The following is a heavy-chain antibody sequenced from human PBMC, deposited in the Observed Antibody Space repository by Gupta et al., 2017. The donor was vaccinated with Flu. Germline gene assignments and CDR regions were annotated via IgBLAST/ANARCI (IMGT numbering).Heavy chain of an antibody. D-gene: IGHD3-10*02. CDR3: ARHVPDVDYLDD. CDR2: VSHSGST. CDR1: GGSIVSDSQY. J-gene: IGHJ4*02. V-gene: IGHV4-39*01. Sequence: QLQLQESGPGLVKPSETLSLTCTISGGSIVSDSQYWAWVRQPPGKGLQWIAMVSHSGSTRYTPSLKSRTTISVDSSRTQFSLELTSVTAADTAVYYCARHVPDVDYLDDGGQGTLVTVSS.